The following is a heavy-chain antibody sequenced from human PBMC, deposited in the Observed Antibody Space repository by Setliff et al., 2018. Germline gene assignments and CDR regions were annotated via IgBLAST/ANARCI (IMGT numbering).Heavy chain of an antibody. CDR2: IYYSGST. Sequence: SETLSLPCSVSGGSISSRSYYWGWIRQPPGKGLEWIGSIYYSGSTFYNPSLKSRVTISVDTSKNQFSLKLSSVTATDTAMYYCARHQGSASSYGMDVWGQGTTVTVSS. CDR3: ARHQGSASSYGMDV. J-gene: IGHJ6*02. CDR1: GGSISSRSYY. V-gene: IGHV4-39*01. D-gene: IGHD6-19*01.